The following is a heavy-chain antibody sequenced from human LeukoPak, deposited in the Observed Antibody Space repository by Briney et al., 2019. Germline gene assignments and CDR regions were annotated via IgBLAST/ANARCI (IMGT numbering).Heavy chain of an antibody. CDR2: ISYDGYNK. Sequence: GGSLRLSCAASGFTFSSYAMHWVRQAPGKGLEWVAVISYDGYNKYHADSVKGRFTISRDNSKNTLYLRMNSLRAEDTAVYYCARDLGWSFDYWGQGTLVTVSS. CDR3: ARDLGWSFDY. CDR1: GFTFSSYA. D-gene: IGHD4-23*01. J-gene: IGHJ4*02. V-gene: IGHV3-30-3*01.